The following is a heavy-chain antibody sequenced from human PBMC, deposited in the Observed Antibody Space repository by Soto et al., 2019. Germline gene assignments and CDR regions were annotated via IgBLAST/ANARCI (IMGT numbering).Heavy chain of an antibody. Sequence: QVQLQESGPGLVKPSQTLSLTCTVSGGSISSGDYYWSWIRQPPGKGLEWIGYIYNSGSTYYNPSLKGRITISIDTSKNQFSLRLTSVTAADTAVYYCARGARGYSYGWGQGTLVTVSS. CDR2: IYNSGST. J-gene: IGHJ4*02. CDR3: ARGARGYSYG. V-gene: IGHV4-30-4*01. D-gene: IGHD5-18*01. CDR1: GGSISSGDYY.